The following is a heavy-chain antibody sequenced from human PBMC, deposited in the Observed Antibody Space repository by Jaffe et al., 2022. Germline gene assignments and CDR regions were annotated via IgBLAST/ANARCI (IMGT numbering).Heavy chain of an antibody. J-gene: IGHJ3*02. CDR3: ARDMRYCSGGSCYSFGAFDI. CDR1: GFTVSSNY. V-gene: IGHV3-53*02. D-gene: IGHD2-15*01. CDR2: IYSGGST. Sequence: EVQLVETGGGLIQPGGSLRLSCAASGFTVSSNYMSWVRQAPGKGLEWVSVIYSGGSTYYADSVKGRFTISRDNSKNTLYLQMNSLRAEDTAVYYCARDMRYCSGGSCYSFGAFDIWGQGTMVTVSS.